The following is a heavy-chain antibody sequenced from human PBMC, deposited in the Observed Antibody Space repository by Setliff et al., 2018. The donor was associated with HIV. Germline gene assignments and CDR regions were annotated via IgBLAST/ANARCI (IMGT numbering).Heavy chain of an antibody. Sequence: SETLSLTCTVSGGSISSSGSYWGWIRQPPGKGLEWIGTIYYSGSTYYNSSLKSRVTISVDTSKNQISLKLSSGIAADTAVYYCARHVMGEEGFVPWGQGTLVTVSS. CDR1: GGSISSSGSY. V-gene: IGHV4-39*01. CDR3: ARHVMGEEGFVP. CDR2: IYYSGST. D-gene: IGHD3-16*01. J-gene: IGHJ5*02.